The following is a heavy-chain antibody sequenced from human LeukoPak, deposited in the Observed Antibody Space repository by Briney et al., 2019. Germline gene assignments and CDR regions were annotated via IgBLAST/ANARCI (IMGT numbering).Heavy chain of an antibody. V-gene: IGHV3-48*04. J-gene: IGHJ4*02. D-gene: IGHD1-26*01. CDR2: ISSRSSTI. CDR3: ASSPHPPTWG. Sequence: GGSLRLSCAASGFTFSSYSMNWVRQAPGKGLEWVSYISSRSSTIYYADSVKGRFTISRDNAKNSLYLQMNSLRAEDTAVYYCASSPHPPTWGWGQGTLVTVSS. CDR1: GFTFSSYS.